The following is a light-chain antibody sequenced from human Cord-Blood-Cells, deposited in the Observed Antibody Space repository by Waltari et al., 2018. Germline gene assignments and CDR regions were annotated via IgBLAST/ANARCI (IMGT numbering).Light chain of an antibody. CDR3: CSYAGSYTYV. V-gene: IGLV2-11*01. Sequence: QSALTQPRSVSGSPGQSVTISCTGTSSDVGGYNYVSWYQQHPGKAPKLMIYDVSKRPSSVPDRFSGAKSGNTASLTISGLQAEDEADYYCCSYAGSYTYVVGTGTKVTVL. J-gene: IGLJ1*01. CDR2: DVS. CDR1: SSDVGGYNY.